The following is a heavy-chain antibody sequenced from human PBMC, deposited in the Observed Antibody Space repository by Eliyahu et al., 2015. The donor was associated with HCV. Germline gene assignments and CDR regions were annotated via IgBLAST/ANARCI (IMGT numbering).Heavy chain of an antibody. CDR3: ASGPVAGTGV. D-gene: IGHD6-19*01. CDR1: GGSITXNY. CDR2: IHYTGST. V-gene: IGHV4-59*01. J-gene: IGHJ4*02. Sequence: QVQLQESGPGLVKPSETLSLTCTVXGGSITXNYXXWIRQSPGKGLEWIGXIHYTGSTNYNPSLKSRVTISLDTSKNHFSLNLNSVTAADTAVYHCASGPVAGTGVWGQGILVTVSS.